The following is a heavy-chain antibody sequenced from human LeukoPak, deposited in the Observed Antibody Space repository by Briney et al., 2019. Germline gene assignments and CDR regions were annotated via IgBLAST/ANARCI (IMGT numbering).Heavy chain of an antibody. CDR1: GGTFISYA. D-gene: IGHD3/OR15-3a*01. CDR3: ARDAAGDWDWKSLNFDY. Sequence: SVKVSCKASGGTFISYAISWVRQAPGQGLEWMGGIIPIFGTANYAQKFQGRVTITADESTSTAYMELSSLRSEDTAVYYCARDAAGDWDWKSLNFDYWGQGTLVTVSS. V-gene: IGHV1-69*13. J-gene: IGHJ4*02. CDR2: IIPIFGTA.